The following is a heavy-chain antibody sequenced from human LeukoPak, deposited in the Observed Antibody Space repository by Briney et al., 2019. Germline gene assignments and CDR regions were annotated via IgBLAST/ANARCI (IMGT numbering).Heavy chain of an antibody. CDR1: GYTFTGYF. D-gene: IGHD3-16*01. V-gene: IGHV1-2*02. J-gene: IGHJ4*02. Sequence: ASVKVSCKASGYTFTGYFMHWVRQAPGQGLEWVGYINPKTGDTNYAQKFRGRVTMTRDTSISTASMELSRLTSDDTAIYYCARVPGGPARDLNYWGQGSLVTVSS. CDR3: ARVPGGPARDLNY. CDR2: INPKTGDT.